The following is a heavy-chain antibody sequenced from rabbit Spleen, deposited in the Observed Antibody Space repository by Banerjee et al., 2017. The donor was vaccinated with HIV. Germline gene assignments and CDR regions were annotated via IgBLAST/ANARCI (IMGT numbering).Heavy chain of an antibody. CDR2: IVGGSSDFT. V-gene: IGHV1S45*01. CDR1: GFSLSYNNV. Sequence: QQQLVESGGGLVKPGASLTLTCTASGFSLSYNNVMCWVRQAPGKGLEWISCIVGGSSDFTYSATWAKGRFTISKTSSTTVTLQMTSLTVADTATYFCARDGAGDSDGYYLDLWGPGTLVTVS. J-gene: IGHJ4*01. CDR3: ARDGAGDSDGYYLDL. D-gene: IGHD6-1*01.